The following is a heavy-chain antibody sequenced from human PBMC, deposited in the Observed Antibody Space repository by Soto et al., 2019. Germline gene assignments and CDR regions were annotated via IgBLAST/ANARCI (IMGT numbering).Heavy chain of an antibody. Sequence: SVKVSCKASGGTFSGYAISWVRQAPGQGLEWMGGIIPIFGTADYAQKFQGRVTITADDSTSTAYMEPSSLRSKGTAVSYCARGGSSYCYQLRIVNAFNIWGQGTMVTVSS. CDR1: GGTFSGYA. CDR2: IIPIFGTA. D-gene: IGHD5-18*01. J-gene: IGHJ3*02. CDR3: ARGGSSYCYQLRIVNAFNI. V-gene: IGHV1-69*13.